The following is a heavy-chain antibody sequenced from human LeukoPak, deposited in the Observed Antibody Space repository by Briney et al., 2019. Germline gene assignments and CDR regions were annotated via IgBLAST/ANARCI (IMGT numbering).Heavy chain of an antibody. Sequence: SVKVSCKASGGTFSSYAISWVRQAPGQGLEWMGGIIPIFGAANYAQKFQGRVTITTDESTSTAYMELSSLRSEDTAVYYCAREWELLEVVGAFDIWGQGTMVTVSS. CDR3: AREWELLEVVGAFDI. CDR2: IIPIFGAA. V-gene: IGHV1-69*05. D-gene: IGHD1-26*01. CDR1: GGTFSSYA. J-gene: IGHJ3*02.